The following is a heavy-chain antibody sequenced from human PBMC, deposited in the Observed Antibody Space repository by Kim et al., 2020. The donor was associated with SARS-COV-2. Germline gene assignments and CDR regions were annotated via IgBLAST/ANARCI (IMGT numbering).Heavy chain of an antibody. CDR2: IYYSGNT. V-gene: IGHV4-39*01. CDR1: GCSISTSSYY. D-gene: IGHD2-21*02. CDR3: ARHWAGIVVVTAIRRVDY. Sequence: SETLSLTCAVSGCSISTSSYYWGWIRQPPGKGLEWVGSIYYSGNTYYNPSLKSRVTISVDTSKNEFSLKLSSVTAADTAEYYCARHWAGIVVVTAIRRVDYWGQGTLVTVSS. J-gene: IGHJ4*02.